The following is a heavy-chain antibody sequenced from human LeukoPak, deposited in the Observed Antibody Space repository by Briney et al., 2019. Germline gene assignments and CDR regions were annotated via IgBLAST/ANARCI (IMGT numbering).Heavy chain of an antibody. Sequence: GSVKVSCTASGYTFTSYGISWVRQAPGQGLEWMGWISAYNGNTNYAQKLQGRVTMTTDTSTSTAYMELRSLRSDDTAVYYCARDSPRRWWDLGYCSSTSCRSFDPWGQGTLVTVSS. J-gene: IGHJ5*02. D-gene: IGHD2-2*01. V-gene: IGHV1-18*01. CDR2: ISAYNGNT. CDR1: GYTFTSYG. CDR3: ARDSPRRWWDLGYCSSTSCRSFDP.